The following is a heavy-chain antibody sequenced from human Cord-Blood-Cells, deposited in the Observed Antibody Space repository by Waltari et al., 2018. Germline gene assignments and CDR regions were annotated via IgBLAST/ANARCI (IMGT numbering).Heavy chain of an antibody. D-gene: IGHD7-27*01. J-gene: IGHJ3*02. CDR2: IKQDGSEK. Sequence: EVQLVESGGGLVQPGGSLRLSCAGSGFTSSSYWMSWVGQAPGKGLEWVANIKQDGSEKYYVDSVKGRFTISRDNAKNSLYLQMNSLRAEDTAVYYCARDFNWGAFDIWGQGTMVTVSS. CDR1: GFTSSSYW. CDR3: ARDFNWGAFDI. V-gene: IGHV3-7*01.